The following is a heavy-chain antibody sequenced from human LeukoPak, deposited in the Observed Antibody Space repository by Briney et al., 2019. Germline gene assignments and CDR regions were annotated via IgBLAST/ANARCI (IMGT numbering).Heavy chain of an antibody. CDR1: GFTFSTYS. CDR3: ARDGIFDY. V-gene: IGHV3-21*01. J-gene: IGHJ4*02. CDR2: IRSGSTYI. Sequence: GGSLRLSCAASGFTFSTYSMHWVRQAPGKGLEWVSSIRSGSTYINYADSVKGRFTISRDDAKNSLYLQMNSLRAEDTTVYYCARDGIFDYWGQGTLVTVSS.